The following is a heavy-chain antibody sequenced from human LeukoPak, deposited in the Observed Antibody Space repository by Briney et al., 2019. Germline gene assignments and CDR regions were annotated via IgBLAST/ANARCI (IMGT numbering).Heavy chain of an antibody. CDR2: VDYSGST. J-gene: IGHJ5*02. V-gene: IGHV4-59*01. Sequence: SETLSLTCAVYGGSFSGYYWSWIRQPPGKGVEWIGYVDYSGSTNYSPSLKSQVTISVDTSKNQFSLKLSSVTAVDTAVYYCARDLGYGSGWFDAWGQGTLVTVSS. CDR1: GGSFSGYY. CDR3: ARDLGYGSGWFDA. D-gene: IGHD6-19*01.